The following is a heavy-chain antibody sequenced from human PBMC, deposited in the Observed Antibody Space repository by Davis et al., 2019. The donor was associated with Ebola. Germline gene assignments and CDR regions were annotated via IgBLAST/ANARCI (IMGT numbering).Heavy chain of an antibody. CDR3: AGVPYGMDV. CDR1: GFTFSDYY. D-gene: IGHD3-10*01. Sequence: GESLKISCAASGFTFSDYYMSWLRQAPGKRLEWVSYISSSGSTIYYADSVKGRFTISRDNAKNSRYLQMNRLRAEDTAVYYCAGVPYGMDVWGKGTTVNVYS. J-gene: IGHJ6*04. CDR2: ISSSGSTI. V-gene: IGHV3-11*01.